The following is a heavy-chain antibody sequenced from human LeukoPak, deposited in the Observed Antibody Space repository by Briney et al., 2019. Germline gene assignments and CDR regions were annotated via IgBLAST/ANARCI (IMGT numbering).Heavy chain of an antibody. V-gene: IGHV3-74*01. CDR3: AFSLTGDFKGYDAFDV. D-gene: IGHD2-21*01. CDR2: VNRDATST. Sequence: GGSLRLSCAASGFSFNKYWMHWVRQGPGKGLVWVSRVNRDATSTNYADSVKGRFTISRDNAENTLYLQMNDLRAEDTAVYYCAFSLTGDFKGYDAFDVWGQGTMLIVSS. J-gene: IGHJ3*01. CDR1: GFSFNKYW.